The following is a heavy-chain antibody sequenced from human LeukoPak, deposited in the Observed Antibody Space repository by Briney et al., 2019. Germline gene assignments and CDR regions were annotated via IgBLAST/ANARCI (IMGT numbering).Heavy chain of an antibody. Sequence: SETLSLTCTVSGGSISSYYWSWIRQPPGKGLEWIGYIYYSGSTNYNPSLKSRVTISVDTSKNQFSLKLSSVTAADTAVYYCARRRYYYGSGSPFIDPWGQGTLVTVSS. J-gene: IGHJ5*02. CDR1: GGSISSYY. CDR3: ARRRYYYGSGSPFIDP. CDR2: IYYSGST. D-gene: IGHD3-10*01. V-gene: IGHV4-59*12.